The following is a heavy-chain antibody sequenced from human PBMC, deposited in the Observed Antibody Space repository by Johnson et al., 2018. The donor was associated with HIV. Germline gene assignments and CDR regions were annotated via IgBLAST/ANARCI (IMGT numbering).Heavy chain of an antibody. CDR3: AMGTGDHDAFDI. J-gene: IGHJ3*02. CDR2: ITQDESEK. D-gene: IGHD3/OR15-3a*01. CDR1: GFTFSAYL. V-gene: IGHV3-7*01. Sequence: VQLVESGGGLVQPGGSLRLSCAASGFTFSAYLMSWVRQAPGKGLEWVANITQDESEKYYVDSVKGRFTISRDHSKNTLYLQMNSLRAEDTAGYYCAMGTGDHDAFDIWGQGTMVTVSS.